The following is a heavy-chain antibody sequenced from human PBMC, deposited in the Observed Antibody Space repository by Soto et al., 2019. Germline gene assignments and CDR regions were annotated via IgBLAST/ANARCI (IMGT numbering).Heavy chain of an antibody. V-gene: IGHV4-39*01. CDR2: IYFTGNT. CDR1: GGSITSSRHF. J-gene: IGHJ5*02. CDR3: AGQTFTIAAASYGRSNWFDP. Sequence: PSETLALTCSASGGSITSSRHFSGWVRQPPGKGLEWIGTIYFTGNTYYTPSLKSRLTMSIDTSKNEFSLRLNSVTAADTAVYYCAGQTFTIAAASYGRSNWFDPWGPGTLV. D-gene: IGHD6-25*01.